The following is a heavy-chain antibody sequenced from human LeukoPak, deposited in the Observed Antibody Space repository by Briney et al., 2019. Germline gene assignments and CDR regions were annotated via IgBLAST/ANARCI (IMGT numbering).Heavy chain of an antibody. D-gene: IGHD6-13*01. CDR3: AKDAWAADGPMGNNFAS. CDR1: GFRFTDYG. V-gene: IGHV3-30*02. Sequence: GGSLRLSCAASGFRFTDYGMHWVRQAPGKGLEWVAFIRYDESDKYYADSVKGRFTISRDNSKNTLTLQMNSLKTEDTSIYFCAKDAWAADGPMGNNFASWGQGTLVTVSS. CDR2: IRYDESDK. J-gene: IGHJ4*02.